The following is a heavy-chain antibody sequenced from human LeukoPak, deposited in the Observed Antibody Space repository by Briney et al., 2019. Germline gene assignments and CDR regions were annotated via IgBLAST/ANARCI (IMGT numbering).Heavy chain of an antibody. CDR3: AREALSRGYWVFDY. CDR2: IYTSGST. J-gene: IGHJ4*02. V-gene: IGHV4-61*02. D-gene: IGHD3-22*01. Sequence: SQTLSLTCTVSGGSISSGSYYWSWIRQPAGKGLEWIGRIYTSGSTNYNPSLKSRVTISLDTSKNHFSLKLSSVTAADTAVYYCAREALSRGYWVFDYWGQGTLVTVSS. CDR1: GGSISSGSYY.